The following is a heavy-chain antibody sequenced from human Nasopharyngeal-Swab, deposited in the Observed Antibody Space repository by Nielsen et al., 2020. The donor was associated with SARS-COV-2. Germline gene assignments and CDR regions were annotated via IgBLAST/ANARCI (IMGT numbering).Heavy chain of an antibody. V-gene: IGHV3-33*01. CDR3: ARAEEVVVISPYAFDI. CDR2: TWFDGSKE. D-gene: IGHD3-22*01. CDR1: GFTFSSCV. Sequence: GESLKISCAVSGFTFSSCVMHWVRQAPGKGPEWVALTWFDGSKEDYGDSVKGRFTVSRDNAKNSLYLQMNSLRAEDTAVYYCARAEEVVVISPYAFDIWGQGTMVTVSS. J-gene: IGHJ3*02.